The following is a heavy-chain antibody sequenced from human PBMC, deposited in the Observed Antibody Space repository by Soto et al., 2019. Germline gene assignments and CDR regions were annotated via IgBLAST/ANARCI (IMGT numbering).Heavy chain of an antibody. D-gene: IGHD2-15*01. J-gene: IGHJ5*02. CDR3: ARGAGDSGMVGWLDP. CDR1: RGSISSINW. V-gene: IGHV4-4*02. Sequence: QVQLQESGPGLVKPSGTLSLTCAVSRGSISSINWWSWVRQPPGKGLEWIGEIYHSGSNNYKPSPKSRVTITVEKSKNQFSLKQRSLAAADTAVYYCARGAGDSGMVGWLDPWGQGTLVTVSS. CDR2: IYHSGSN.